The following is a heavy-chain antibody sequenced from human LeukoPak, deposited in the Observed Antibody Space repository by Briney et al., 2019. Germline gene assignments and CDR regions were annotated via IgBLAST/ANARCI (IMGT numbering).Heavy chain of an antibody. J-gene: IGHJ4*02. CDR3: VAYDILTGYYGAWEL. CDR2: FDPEDGET. Sequence: ASVKVSCKVSGYTLTELSMHWVRQAPGKGLEGMGGFDPEDGETIYAQKFQGRLTMTDDTSTDTAYMELSSLRSEDTAVYYCVAYDILTGYYGAWELWGQGTLVTVSS. V-gene: IGHV1-24*01. D-gene: IGHD3-9*01. CDR1: GYTLTELS.